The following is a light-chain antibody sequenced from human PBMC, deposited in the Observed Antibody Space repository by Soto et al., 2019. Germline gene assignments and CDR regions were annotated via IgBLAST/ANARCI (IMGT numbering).Light chain of an antibody. CDR3: QQYNNWPFS. Sequence: EIIMTQSPGTLSVSPGERATLSCRAAQGVTTSFAWYQQKSGQSPRLLIYDVSNRATGVPARFSGSGSETDFTLTISGLRSEDSAVYFCQQYNNWPFSFGQGTRLEIK. V-gene: IGKV3-15*01. CDR1: QGVTTS. CDR2: DVS. J-gene: IGKJ5*01.